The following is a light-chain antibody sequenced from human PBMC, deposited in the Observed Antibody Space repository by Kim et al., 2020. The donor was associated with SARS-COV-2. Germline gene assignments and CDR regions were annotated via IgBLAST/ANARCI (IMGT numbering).Light chain of an antibody. CDR2: EVS. V-gene: IGLV2-23*02. CDR1: SSDVGSYNL. Sequence: QSITTSCTGPSSDVGSYNLVSWYQHHPGKAPTVMISEVSKRPSGVSTRFSGSKSGNTASLTISGLQAEDEGDSYCFSYCDYSTPVIFGGGTQLTVL. J-gene: IGLJ2*01. CDR3: FSYCDYSTPVI.